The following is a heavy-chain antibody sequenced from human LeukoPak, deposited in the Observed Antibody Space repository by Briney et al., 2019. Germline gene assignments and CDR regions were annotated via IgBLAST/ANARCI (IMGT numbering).Heavy chain of an antibody. CDR2: IRPDGSEK. Sequence: GSLRLSYAASGFTFSTHWMSWVRQAPAKGLEWVANIRPDGSEKYYVDSVKGRFTISRDNAKNSLYLQMNSLRAEDTAVYYCARDKWELPWAFDYWGQGILVTVSS. CDR3: ARDKWELPWAFDY. V-gene: IGHV3-7*01. D-gene: IGHD1-26*01. J-gene: IGHJ4*02. CDR1: GFTFSTHW.